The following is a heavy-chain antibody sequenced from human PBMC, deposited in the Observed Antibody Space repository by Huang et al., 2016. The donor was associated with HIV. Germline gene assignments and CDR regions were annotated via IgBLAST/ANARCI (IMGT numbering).Heavy chain of an antibody. CDR1: GFTFSSYW. Sequence: EVQLVESGGGLVQPGGSLRLSCAASGFTFSSYWMHWVRQVPGKGLVGVSHIKSDGSSTSYADAGKGRFTISRDNAKNTLYLQMNSLRAEDTAVYYCARGSRQGKYYYGSGTAYWGQGTLVTVSS. J-gene: IGHJ4*02. CDR3: ARGSRQGKYYYGSGTAY. CDR2: IKSDGSST. V-gene: IGHV3-74*01. D-gene: IGHD3-10*01.